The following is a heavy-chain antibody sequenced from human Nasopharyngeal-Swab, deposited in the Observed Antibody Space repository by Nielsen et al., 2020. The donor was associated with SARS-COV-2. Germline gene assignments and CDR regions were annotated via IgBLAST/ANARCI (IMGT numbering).Heavy chain of an antibody. CDR3: ARDKSAALTPRSQYCFDY. CDR2: IIPMFGTA. J-gene: IGHJ4*02. Sequence: SVKVSCKASGGTFSSYKIGWVRQAPGQGLEWMGGIIPMFGTANYAQKFQGRVTITADESTRTAYMELSSLRSEDTAVYYCARDKSAALTPRSQYCFDYWGQGTLVTVSS. CDR1: GGTFSSYK. D-gene: IGHD6-6*01. V-gene: IGHV1-69*13.